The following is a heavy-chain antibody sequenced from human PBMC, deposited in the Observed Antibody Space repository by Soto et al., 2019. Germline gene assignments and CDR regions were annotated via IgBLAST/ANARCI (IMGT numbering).Heavy chain of an antibody. D-gene: IGHD6-13*01. Sequence: GASLRLSCSASGFTFSSYAMHWVRQAPGKGLEYVSAISSNGGSTYYADSVKGRFTISRDNSKNTLYLQMSSLRAQDTAVYYCVKDQGYSSSSYSVIASWGQRTLVIVSS. J-gene: IGHJ5*02. CDR3: VKDQGYSSSSYSVIAS. CDR1: GFTFSSYA. V-gene: IGHV3-64D*06. CDR2: ISSNGGST.